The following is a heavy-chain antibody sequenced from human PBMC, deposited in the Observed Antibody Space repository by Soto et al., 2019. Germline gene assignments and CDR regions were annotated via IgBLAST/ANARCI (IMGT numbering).Heavy chain of an antibody. V-gene: IGHV2-70*01. Sequence: SGPTLVNPTQTLTLTCTFSGFSLSTSGMCGSWIRQPPGKALEWLALIDWDDDKYYSTSLKTRLTISKDTSKNQVVLTMTNMDPVDTATYYCARIRGAAGGNYYYGMDVWGQGTTVTVSS. CDR1: GFSLSTSGMC. J-gene: IGHJ6*02. CDR2: IDWDDDK. CDR3: ARIRGAAGGNYYYGMDV. D-gene: IGHD1-26*01.